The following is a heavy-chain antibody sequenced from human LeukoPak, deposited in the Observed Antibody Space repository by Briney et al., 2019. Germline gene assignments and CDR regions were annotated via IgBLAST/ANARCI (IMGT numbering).Heavy chain of an antibody. CDR1: GYTFTSYD. V-gene: IGHV1-8*01. D-gene: IGHD1-26*01. CDR2: MNPNSGNT. CDR3: AATVGSYSRGPDAFDI. J-gene: IGHJ3*02. Sequence: ASVRVSCKASGYTFTSYDINWVRQATGQGLEWMGWMNPNSGNTGYAQKFQGRVTMTRNTSISTAYMELSSLRSEDTAVYYCAATVGSYSRGPDAFDIWGQGTMVTVSS.